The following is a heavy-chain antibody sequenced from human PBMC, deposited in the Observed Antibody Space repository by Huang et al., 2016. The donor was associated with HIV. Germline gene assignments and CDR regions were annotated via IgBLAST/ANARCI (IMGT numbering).Heavy chain of an antibody. CDR2: IDYSGST. J-gene: IGHJ4*02. CDR1: GGSISTHY. CDR3: ARDNHDFWRGYRRMYFFDH. V-gene: IGHV4-59*11. Sequence: QVQLQESGPGLVKPSETLSLTCTVSGGSISTHYWGWIRQPPGKGLEWIGSIDYSGSTNDSPSLKSRVTILLDKSKNQFSLRVNSVTAADTAMYYCARDNHDFWRGYRRMYFFDHWGQGTLVTVSS. D-gene: IGHD3-3*01.